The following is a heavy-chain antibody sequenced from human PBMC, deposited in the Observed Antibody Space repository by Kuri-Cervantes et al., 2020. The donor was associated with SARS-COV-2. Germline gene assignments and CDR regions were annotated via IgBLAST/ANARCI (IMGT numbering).Heavy chain of an antibody. CDR1: GYTFTGYY. V-gene: IGHV1-2*02. D-gene: IGHD2-2*01. Sequence: ASVKVSCKASGYTFTGYYMHWVRQAPGQGLEWMGWINPNSGGTNYAQKLQGRVTMTRDTSISTAYMELSRLRSDDTAVYYCARDPDIVVVPAHPYGMDVWGQGTTVTVSS. J-gene: IGHJ6*02. CDR3: ARDPDIVVVPAHPYGMDV. CDR2: INPNSGGT.